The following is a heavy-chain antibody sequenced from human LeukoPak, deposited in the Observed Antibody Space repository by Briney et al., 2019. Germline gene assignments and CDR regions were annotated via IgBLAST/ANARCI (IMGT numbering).Heavy chain of an antibody. CDR1: GFTFSSYA. D-gene: IGHD1-7*01. Sequence: PGGSLRLSCAASGFTFSSYAMSWVRQAPGKGLEWVSAISGSGGSTYYADSVKGRFTISRDNSKNTLYLQMNSLRVDDTAVYYCARKENGNYPFDNWGQGTLVPVSS. CDR2: ISGSGGST. V-gene: IGHV3-23*01. J-gene: IGHJ4*02. CDR3: ARKENGNYPFDN.